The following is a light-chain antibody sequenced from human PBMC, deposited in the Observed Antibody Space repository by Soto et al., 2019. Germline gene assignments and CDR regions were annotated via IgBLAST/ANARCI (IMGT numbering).Light chain of an antibody. Sequence: QSVLTQSPSASASLGASVKLTCTLSSGHSTYAIAWHQQQPEKGPRYLMKLNSDGSHSKGDGIPHRFSGSSSGTERHLTIASLQSEDEADYYCQTWGTAIHDVVFGGGTKLTVL. J-gene: IGLJ2*01. V-gene: IGLV4-69*01. CDR3: QTWGTAIHDVV. CDR1: SGHSTYA. CDR2: LNSDGSH.